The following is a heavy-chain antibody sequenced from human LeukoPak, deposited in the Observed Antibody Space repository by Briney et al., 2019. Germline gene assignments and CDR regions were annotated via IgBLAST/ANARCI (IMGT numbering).Heavy chain of an antibody. Sequence: SETLSLTCTVSGGSISSGGYYWSWIRQHPGKGLEWIGYIYYSGSTYYNPSLKSQVTISVDTSKNQFSLKLSSVTAADTAVYYCARGGCSGGSCYYFDYWGQGTLVTVSS. J-gene: IGHJ4*02. D-gene: IGHD2-15*01. CDR3: ARGGCSGGSCYYFDY. V-gene: IGHV4-31*01. CDR1: GGSISSGGYY. CDR2: IYYSGST.